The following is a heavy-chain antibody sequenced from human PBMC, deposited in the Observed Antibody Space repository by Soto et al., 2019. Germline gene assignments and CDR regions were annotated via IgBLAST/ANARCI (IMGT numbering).Heavy chain of an antibody. V-gene: IGHV3-30*03. CDR3: ASVQLAYCGGDCAQPY. J-gene: IGHJ4*02. CDR2: ISYDGSNK. CDR1: GFTFSSYG. Sequence: GGSLRLSCAASGFTFSSYGMHWVRQAPGKGLEWVAVISYDGSNKYYADSVKGRFTISRDNSKNTLYLQMNSLRAEDTAVYYCASVQLAYCGGDCAQPYWGQGTLVTVSS. D-gene: IGHD2-21*02.